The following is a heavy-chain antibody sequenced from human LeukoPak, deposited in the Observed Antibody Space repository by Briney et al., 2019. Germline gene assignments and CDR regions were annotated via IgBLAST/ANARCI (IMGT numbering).Heavy chain of an antibody. CDR1: GGTFSSYA. Sequence: SVKVSCKASGGTFSSYAISWVQQAPGKGLEWMGRIIPILGIANYAQKFQGRVTITADKSASTAYMELSSLRSEDTAVYYCARVSSSYEPDYWGQGTLVTVSS. V-gene: IGHV1-69*04. J-gene: IGHJ4*02. CDR3: ARVSSSYEPDY. D-gene: IGHD5-18*01. CDR2: IIPILGIA.